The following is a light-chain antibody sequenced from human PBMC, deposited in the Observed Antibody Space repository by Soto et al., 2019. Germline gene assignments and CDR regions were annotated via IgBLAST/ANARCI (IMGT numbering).Light chain of an antibody. V-gene: IGKV1-39*01. Sequence: DIQMTQSPSSLSASVGDRDTITCRASQILSNCLNWYQQKPGKAPNLLISAASSLQSGVPSRFSGSGSGTDFTLTISSLQPEDFATYFCQQNCNTLYTFGQGTRLEIK. J-gene: IGKJ2*01. CDR2: AAS. CDR3: QQNCNTLYT. CDR1: QILSNC.